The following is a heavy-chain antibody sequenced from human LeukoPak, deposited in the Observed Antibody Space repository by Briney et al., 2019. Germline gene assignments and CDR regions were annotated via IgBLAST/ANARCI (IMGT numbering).Heavy chain of an antibody. CDR2: IYYSGST. CDR1: GGSISSSSYY. D-gene: IGHD3-10*01. J-gene: IGHJ4*02. CDR3: EAGSGSYYNDIDY. Sequence: PSETLSLTCAVSGGSISSSSYYWGWIRQPPGKGLEWIGSIYYSGSTYYNPSLKSRVTISVDTSKNQFSLKLSSVTAADTAVYYCEAGSGSYYNDIDYWGQGALVTVSS. V-gene: IGHV4-39*01.